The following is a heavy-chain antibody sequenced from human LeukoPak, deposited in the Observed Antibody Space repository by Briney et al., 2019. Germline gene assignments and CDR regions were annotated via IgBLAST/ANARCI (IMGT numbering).Heavy chain of an antibody. J-gene: IGHJ1*01. CDR2: ISSSSSYI. CDR1: GFTFSSYS. CDR3: ARGQGSEYFQH. V-gene: IGHV3-21*01. Sequence: PGGSLRLSCAASGFTFSSYSMNWVRQAPGKGLEWVSSISSSSSYIYYADSVKGRFTISRDNAKNSLYLQMNNLRAEDTAVYYCARGQGSEYFQHWGQGTLVTVSS.